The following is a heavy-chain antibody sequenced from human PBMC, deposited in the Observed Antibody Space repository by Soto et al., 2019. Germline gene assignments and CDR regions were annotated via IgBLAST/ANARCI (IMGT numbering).Heavy chain of an antibody. CDR1: GLSYSKYW. CDR2: INGDGSST. J-gene: IGHJ6*03. D-gene: IGHD3-10*01. CDR3: VRGGFEDYYSYMDL. Sequence: EVQLVESGGGLVQPGGSLRLSCADSGLSYSKYWMHWVRQAPGKGLVWVSGINGDGSSTSYADSVKGRFTISRDNAKNTLYLQMNSLRAEDTSMYYCVRGGFEDYYSYMDLWGKGTTVTVSS. V-gene: IGHV3-74*01.